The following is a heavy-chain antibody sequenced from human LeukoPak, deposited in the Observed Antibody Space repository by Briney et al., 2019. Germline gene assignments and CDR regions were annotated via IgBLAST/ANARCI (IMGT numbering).Heavy chain of an antibody. CDR2: INPNSGGT. D-gene: IGHD3-9*01. V-gene: IGHV1-2*02. CDR3: ARAPPLRYFDWFDY. J-gene: IGHJ4*02. CDR1: GYTFTGYY. Sequence: ASVKVSCKASGYTFTGYYMHWVRQAPGQGLEWMGWINPNSGGTNYAQKLQGRVTMTTDTSTSTAYMELRSLRSDDTAVYYCARAPPLRYFDWFDYWGQGTLVTVSS.